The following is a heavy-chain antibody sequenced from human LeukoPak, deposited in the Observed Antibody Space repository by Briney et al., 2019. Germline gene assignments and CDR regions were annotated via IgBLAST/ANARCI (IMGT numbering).Heavy chain of an antibody. Sequence: GGSLRLSCAASGFTFSSYSMNWVRQTPGKGLEWVSSFSTTSTYIYYADSVKGRFTIPRDNAKDSLYLQMNSLRAEDTAIYYCARVVGKVFKDINGYYFDYWGQGILVTVSS. CDR2: FSTTSTYI. CDR3: ARVVGKVFKDINGYYFDY. CDR1: GFTFSSYS. V-gene: IGHV3-21*01. J-gene: IGHJ4*02. D-gene: IGHD2-15*01.